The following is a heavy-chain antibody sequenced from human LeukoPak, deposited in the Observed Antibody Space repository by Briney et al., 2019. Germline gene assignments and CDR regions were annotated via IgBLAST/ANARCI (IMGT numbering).Heavy chain of an antibody. CDR3: ARSVRIAAAGTGDY. V-gene: IGHV3-48*03. D-gene: IGHD6-13*01. J-gene: IGHJ4*02. CDR2: ISSSGSTI. CDR1: GFTFSSYE. Sequence: GGSLRLSXAASGFTFSSYEMNWVRQAPGKGLEWVSYISSSGSTIYYADSVKGRFTISRDNAKNSLYLQMNSLRAEDTAVYYCARSVRIAAAGTGDYWGQGTLVTVSS.